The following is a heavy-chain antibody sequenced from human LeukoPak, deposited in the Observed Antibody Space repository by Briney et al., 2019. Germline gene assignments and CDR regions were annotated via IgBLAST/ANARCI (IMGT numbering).Heavy chain of an antibody. V-gene: IGHV4-4*02. J-gene: IGHJ4*02. D-gene: IGHD3-22*01. CDR1: GGSISSSNW. CDR3: ARGVHYYDSSGYRDY. CDR2: IYHSGST. Sequence: SETLSLTCAVSGGSISSSNWWSWVRQPPGKGLEWIGEIYHSGSTNYNPSLKSRVTISVDKSKNQFPLKLSSVTAADTAVYYCARGVHYYDSSGYRDYWGQGTLVTVSS.